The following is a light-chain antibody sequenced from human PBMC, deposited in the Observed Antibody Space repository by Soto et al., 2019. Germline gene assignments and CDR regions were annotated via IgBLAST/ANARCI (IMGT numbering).Light chain of an antibody. CDR3: QQYNSLMYT. V-gene: IGKV1-5*03. CDR2: KAS. Sequence: DIQMTQSPSTLSASVGDRVTITCRASQSISSWLAWYQQKPGKAPKLLIYKASSLESGVPSRFSGSGSGTDFTLTISSLQPDDFATYYCQQYNSLMYTFGQGTKLEIK. J-gene: IGKJ2*01. CDR1: QSISSW.